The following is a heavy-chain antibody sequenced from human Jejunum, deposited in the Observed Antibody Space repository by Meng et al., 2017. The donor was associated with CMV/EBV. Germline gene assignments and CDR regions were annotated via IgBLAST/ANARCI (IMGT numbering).Heavy chain of an antibody. CDR3: ATKGVEKYYGQGWFDP. Sequence: FAFSDYRMHWVRQSPGKGLEWVSSISSSNFKFYADSVEGRFTISRDNAKNSLYLQMNSLRVEDTGVYYCATKGVEKYYGQGWFDPWGQGTQVTVSS. CDR1: FAFSDYR. J-gene: IGHJ5*02. CDR2: ISSSNFK. V-gene: IGHV3-69-1*01. D-gene: IGHD3-10*01.